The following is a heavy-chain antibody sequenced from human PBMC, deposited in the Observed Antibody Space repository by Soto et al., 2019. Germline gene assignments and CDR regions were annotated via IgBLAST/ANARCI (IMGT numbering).Heavy chain of an antibody. J-gene: IGHJ4*02. CDR2: INHSGST. CDR1: GGSFSGYY. Sequence: QVQLQQWGAGLLKPSETLSLTCAVYGGSFSGYYWRWIRQPPGKGLEWIGEINHSGSTNYNPSLKSRVTISVDTSKNQFSLKLTSVTAADTAVYYCARTYSSSWSPFEYWGQGTLVTVSS. V-gene: IGHV4-34*01. D-gene: IGHD6-13*01. CDR3: ARTYSSSWSPFEY.